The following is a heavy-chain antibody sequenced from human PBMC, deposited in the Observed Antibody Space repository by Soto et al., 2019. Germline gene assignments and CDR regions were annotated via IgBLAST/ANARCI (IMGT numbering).Heavy chain of an antibody. Sequence: RESLKISCKGSGYSCTTYWIPCVRQLPGKSLTRMGIIYPGDSDTRYSPSFQGQVTITRDTSASTAYMELSSLRSEDTAVYYCAREKPTQRYSNYVQSRLRWFDPWGQGTLVTVSS. CDR3: AREKPTQRYSNYVQSRLRWFDP. D-gene: IGHD4-4*01. V-gene: IGHV5-51*01. J-gene: IGHJ5*02. CDR1: GYSCTTYW. CDR2: IYPGDSDT.